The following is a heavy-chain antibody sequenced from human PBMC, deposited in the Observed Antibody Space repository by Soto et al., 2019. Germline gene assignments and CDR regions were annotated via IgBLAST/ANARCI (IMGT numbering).Heavy chain of an antibody. D-gene: IGHD2-2*01. Sequence: ASVKVSCKASGYIFTSYGISWVRQAPGQGLEWMGWISAYNGNTNYAQKLQGRVTMTTDTSTSTAYMELRSLRSDDTAVYYCAREGGRGIVVVPAHHDAFDIWGQGTMVTVSS. CDR3: AREGGRGIVVVPAHHDAFDI. CDR1: GYIFTSYG. V-gene: IGHV1-18*01. CDR2: ISAYNGNT. J-gene: IGHJ3*02.